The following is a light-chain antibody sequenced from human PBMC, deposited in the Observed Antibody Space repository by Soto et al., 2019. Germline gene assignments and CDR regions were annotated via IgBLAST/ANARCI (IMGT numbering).Light chain of an antibody. CDR3: QQYDGSLRT. CDR2: GAS. CDR1: QSVSSSY. Sequence: EIVLTQSPGTLSLSPGERATLSCRASQSVSSSYLAWYQQKPGQAPRLLIYGASSMDTGIPNRFSGSGSGTDFTLTISRLEPEDFAIYYCQQYDGSLRTFGQGTKVDIK. V-gene: IGKV3-20*01. J-gene: IGKJ1*01.